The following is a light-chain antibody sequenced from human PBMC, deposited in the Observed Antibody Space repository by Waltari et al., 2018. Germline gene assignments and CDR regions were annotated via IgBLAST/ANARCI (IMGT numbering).Light chain of an antibody. CDR2: VAS. Sequence: DIYLTQSPSFLYASVGDRFTITCRASQAIRSYLAWYHLRPGLAPRLIIYVASKLQSGVPSRFSGSGTGTDFTLTISGLQPEDFATYYCQHLNSYPLNFGGGTKVEIK. CDR1: QAIRSY. CDR3: QHLNSYPLN. J-gene: IGKJ4*01. V-gene: IGKV1-9*01.